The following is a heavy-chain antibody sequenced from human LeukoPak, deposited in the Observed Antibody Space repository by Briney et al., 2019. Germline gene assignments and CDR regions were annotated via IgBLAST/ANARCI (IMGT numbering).Heavy chain of an antibody. J-gene: IGHJ5*02. V-gene: IGHV3-23*01. CDR2: ISGSGGST. CDR1: GFTFNNYA. CDR3: AKESDFWSGSPNWFDP. D-gene: IGHD3-3*01. Sequence: PGGSLRPSCAASGFTFNNYAMSWVRQAPGKGLEWVSAISGSGGSTYYADSVKGRFTISRDNSKNTLYLQMNSLRAEDTAVYYCAKESDFWSGSPNWFDPWGQGTLVTVSS.